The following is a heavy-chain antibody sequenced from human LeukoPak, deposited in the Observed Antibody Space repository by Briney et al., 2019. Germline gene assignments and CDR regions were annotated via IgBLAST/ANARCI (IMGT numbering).Heavy chain of an antibody. CDR3: AKDRVGGSSPLYFDY. CDR2: ISGGGGST. CDR1: GFTFSSYA. V-gene: IGHV3-23*01. Sequence: AGGSLRLSCAASGFTFSSYAMSWVRQAPGEVLGWVSAISGGGGSTYYADSVKGRFTISRDNSKNTLYLQMNNLRAEDTAVYYCAKDRVGGSSPLYFDYWGQGTLVTVSS. J-gene: IGHJ4*02. D-gene: IGHD2-2*01.